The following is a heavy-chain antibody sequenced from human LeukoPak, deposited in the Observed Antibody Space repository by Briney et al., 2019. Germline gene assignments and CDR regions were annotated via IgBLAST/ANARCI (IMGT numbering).Heavy chain of an antibody. CDR2: IYYSGST. CDR3: ARASATYSSSWGFDY. Sequence: SETLSLTCTVSGGSISSYYWSWIRQPPGKGLEWIWYIYYSGSTNYNLSIKSRVTISVDTSKNQFSLQLSSVAAADTAVYYCARASATYSSSWGFDYWGQGTLVTVSS. J-gene: IGHJ4*02. D-gene: IGHD6-13*01. V-gene: IGHV4-59*01. CDR1: GGSISSYY.